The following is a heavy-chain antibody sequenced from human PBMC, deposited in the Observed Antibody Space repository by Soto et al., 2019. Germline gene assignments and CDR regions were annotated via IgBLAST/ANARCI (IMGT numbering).Heavy chain of an antibody. J-gene: IGHJ4*02. CDR3: ARTSTYYDFWSGDGIDY. CDR2: IYYSGST. CDR1: GGSISSSSYY. V-gene: IGHV4-39*01. Sequence: TLSLTCTVSGGSISSSSYYWGWIRQPPGKGLEWIGSIYYSGSTYYNPSLKSRVTISVDTSKNQFSLKLSSVTAADTAVYYCARTSTYYDFWSGDGIDYWGQG. D-gene: IGHD3-3*01.